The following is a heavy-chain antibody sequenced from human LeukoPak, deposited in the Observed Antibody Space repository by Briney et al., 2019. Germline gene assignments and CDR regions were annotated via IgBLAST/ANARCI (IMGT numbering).Heavy chain of an antibody. Sequence: GGSLRLPCTASGFTFSNYYMIWLRQAPGKGLECVSVISSDGKTYYADSVKGRFTISRDNSKNTVYLQMSSLRAEDTAVYYCAGDKTTGGWYEFDYWGRESLVTVFS. V-gene: IGHV3-53*01. CDR1: GFTFSNYY. CDR3: AGDKTTGGWYEFDY. J-gene: IGHJ4*02. D-gene: IGHD6-19*01. CDR2: ISSDGKT.